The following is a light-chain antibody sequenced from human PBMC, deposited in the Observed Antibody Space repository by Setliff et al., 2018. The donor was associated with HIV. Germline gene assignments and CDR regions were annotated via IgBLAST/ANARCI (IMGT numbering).Light chain of an antibody. CDR1: SSDVGGYNY. J-gene: IGLJ1*01. V-gene: IGLV2-8*01. CDR2: EVS. Sequence: SALTQPPSAFGSPGQSVTISCTGTSSDVGGYNYVSWYQQHPGKAPKLMIYEVSKRPSGVPDRFSGSKSGNTASLTVSGLQAEDEADYYCSSYAGSNNYVFGTGTKVTVL. CDR3: SSYAGSNNYV.